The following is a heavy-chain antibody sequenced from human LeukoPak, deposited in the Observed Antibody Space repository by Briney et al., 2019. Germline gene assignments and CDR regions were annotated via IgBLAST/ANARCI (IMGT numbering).Heavy chain of an antibody. J-gene: IGHJ4*02. D-gene: IGHD3-22*01. V-gene: IGHV3-11*01. CDR2: ISSTVSTT. CDR3: AREGGYYHLDY. Sequence: GGSLRLSCAASGFTFNNYYMSWIRQAPGKGLEWISYISSTVSTTYYADSVKGRFTISRDNAKNSLYLQMNSLRAEDTAVYYCAREGGYYHLDYWGQGTLVTVSS. CDR1: GFTFNNYY.